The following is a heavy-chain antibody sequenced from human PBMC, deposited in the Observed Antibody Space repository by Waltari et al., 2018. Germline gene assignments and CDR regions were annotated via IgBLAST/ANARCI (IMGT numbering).Heavy chain of an antibody. D-gene: IGHD3-10*01. V-gene: IGHV5-51*01. J-gene: IGHJ4*02. CDR2: IYPGDSDT. CDR3: VVGSSFDY. Sequence: DVQVVQSGAEVKKPGESLTSSCEGSGYSFTTTWIGWVRQMPGKGLEWMGIIYPGDSDTRYSPSFQGQVTISADKSINTAYLQWSTLKASDIAMYYCVVGSSFDYWGQGTLVTVSS. CDR1: GYSFTTTW.